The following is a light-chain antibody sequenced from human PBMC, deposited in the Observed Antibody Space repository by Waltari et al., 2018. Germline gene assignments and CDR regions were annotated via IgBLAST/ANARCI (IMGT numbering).Light chain of an antibody. CDR2: GAS. Sequence: EIVLTQSPGTLSLSPGERAPLSCRASQSVSSGDLAWYQQKPGQAPRLLIYGASSRATGIPDRFSGSGSGTDFTLTISRLEPEDFAVYYCQQYGNSPPLTFGGGTKVEIK. J-gene: IGKJ4*01. CDR3: QQYGNSPPLT. V-gene: IGKV3-20*01. CDR1: QSVSSGD.